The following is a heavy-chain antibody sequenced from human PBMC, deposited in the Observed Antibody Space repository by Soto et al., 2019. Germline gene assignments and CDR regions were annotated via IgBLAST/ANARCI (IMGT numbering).Heavy chain of an antibody. Sequence: KASETLSLTCTVSGGSISSSSYYWSWIRQPPGKGREWVGRIYYSGSTYYNPSLKSRVTISVDTSKNQFSLKLSSVTAADTAVYYCASLPYCSGGSCYLGWFDPWGQGTRVTVS. J-gene: IGHJ5*02. CDR3: ASLPYCSGGSCYLGWFDP. CDR2: IYYSGST. CDR1: GGSISSSSYY. V-gene: IGHV4-39*01. D-gene: IGHD2-15*01.